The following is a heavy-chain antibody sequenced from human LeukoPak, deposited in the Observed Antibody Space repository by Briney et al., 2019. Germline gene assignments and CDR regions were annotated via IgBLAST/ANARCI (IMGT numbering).Heavy chain of an antibody. CDR2: IYTSAST. D-gene: IGHD5-18*01. J-gene: IGHJ3*02. CDR3: AGGYSYNDAFDI. V-gene: IGHV4-4*07. Sequence: SETLSLTRLVSGGSLSSYYWSWIRQPAATGLEWIGRIYTSASTNYNPSLKSRVTISADKSKNQFSLKLSSVTAADTAVYYCAGGYSYNDAFDIWGQGTMVTVSS. CDR1: GGSLSSYY.